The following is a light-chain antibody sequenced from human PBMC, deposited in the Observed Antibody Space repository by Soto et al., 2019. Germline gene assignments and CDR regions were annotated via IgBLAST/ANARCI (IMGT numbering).Light chain of an antibody. J-gene: IGLJ1*01. CDR3: QSYDSSLSDCV. V-gene: IGLV2-14*02. CDR2: DVN. Sequence: QSALTQPASVSGSPGQSITISCTGTSSDVGSYNLVSWYQQHPCKAPKLLIYDVNKRPSGVPDRFSGSKSGNTASLTISGLQAEDEADYYCQSYDSSLSDCVFGTGTKVTVL. CDR1: SSDVGSYNL.